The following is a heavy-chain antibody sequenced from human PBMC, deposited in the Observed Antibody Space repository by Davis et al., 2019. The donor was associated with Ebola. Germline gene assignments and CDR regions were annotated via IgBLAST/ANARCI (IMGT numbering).Heavy chain of an antibody. D-gene: IGHD3-3*01. Sequence: SLKISCVASGFTFDDYAMHWVRQPPGKGLEWVSGVSWNGGILGYADSVKGRFTISRDNAKNSLYLEMNNLRAEDTALYYCAKGVLRFSGWPYYYYAMDVWGQGTTVTVSS. CDR1: GFTFDDYA. V-gene: IGHV3-9*01. CDR3: AKGVLRFSGWPYYYYAMDV. CDR2: VSWNGGIL. J-gene: IGHJ6*02.